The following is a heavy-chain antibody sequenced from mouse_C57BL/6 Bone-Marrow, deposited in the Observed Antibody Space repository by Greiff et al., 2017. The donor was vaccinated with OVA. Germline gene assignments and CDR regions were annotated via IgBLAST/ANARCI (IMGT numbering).Heavy chain of an antibody. D-gene: IGHD1-1*01. J-gene: IGHJ2*01. CDR3: ARTLFITTVVEDY. CDR1: GFSLSTFGMG. CDR2: ICWDDDK. Sequence: QVQLQQSGPGILQPSQTLSLTCSFSGFSLSTFGMGVGWIRQPSGKGLEWLAHICWDDDKYYNPALKSRLTISKDTSKNQVFLKIANVDTADTATYYCARTLFITTVVEDYWGQGTTLTVSS. V-gene: IGHV8-8*01.